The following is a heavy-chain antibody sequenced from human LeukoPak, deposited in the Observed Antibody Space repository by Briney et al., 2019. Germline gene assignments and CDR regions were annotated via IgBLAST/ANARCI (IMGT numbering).Heavy chain of an antibody. V-gene: IGHV3-7*01. CDR3: AGGIVVVPAAYFDY. CDR2: IKQDGSEK. Sequence: GGSLRLSCAASAFTFSNYGMHWVRQAPGKGLEWVANIKQDGSEKYYVDSVKGRFTISRDNAKNSLYLQMNSLRAEDTAVYYCAGGIVVVPAAYFDYWGQGTLVTVSS. CDR1: AFTFSNYG. J-gene: IGHJ4*02. D-gene: IGHD2-2*01.